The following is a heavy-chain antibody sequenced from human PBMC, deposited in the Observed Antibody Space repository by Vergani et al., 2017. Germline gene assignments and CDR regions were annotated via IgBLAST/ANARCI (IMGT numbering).Heavy chain of an antibody. D-gene: IGHD1-26*01. V-gene: IGHV1-18*01. J-gene: IGHJ4*02. CDR3: ARPDRYSGSYWAFDY. CDR1: GYTFSTYG. CDR2: ISAHNGNT. Sequence: QVQLVQSGAEVKKPGASVKVSCKASGYTFSTYGISWVRQAPGQGLEWMGWISAHNGNTNYPEKFQGRLTMTTDTSTRTAYMELRSLRSDDTAVYYCARPDRYSGSYWAFDYWGQGTLVTVSS.